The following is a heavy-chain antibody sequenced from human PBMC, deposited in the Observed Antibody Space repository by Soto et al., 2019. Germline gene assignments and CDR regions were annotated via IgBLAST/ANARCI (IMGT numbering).Heavy chain of an antibody. Sequence: GSLSLSCAASGFTFSSYSMNWVRQAPGKGLEWVSYISSSSSTIYYADSVKGRFTISRDNAKNSLYLQMNSLRAEDTAVYYCAPIKPDYYYYYYMDVWGKGTTVTVSS. CDR3: APIKPDYYYYYYMDV. V-gene: IGHV3-48*01. CDR2: ISSSSSTI. CDR1: GFTFSSYS. J-gene: IGHJ6*03. D-gene: IGHD1-20*01.